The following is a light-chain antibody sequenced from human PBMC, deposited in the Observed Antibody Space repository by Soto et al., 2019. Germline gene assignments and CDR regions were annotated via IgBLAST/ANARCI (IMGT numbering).Light chain of an antibody. V-gene: IGKV2-28*01. CDR1: QSLLHTNGYNY. Sequence: IVMTQSPLSLPVTPGEPASISCRSSQSLLHTNGYNYLDWYLQKPGHSPQLLLYLGSNRASGVPDRFSGSGSGTDFTLEISRVEAEDVGGYYCMQALQAPSITFGQGTRLEIK. CDR3: MQALQAPSIT. CDR2: LGS. J-gene: IGKJ5*01.